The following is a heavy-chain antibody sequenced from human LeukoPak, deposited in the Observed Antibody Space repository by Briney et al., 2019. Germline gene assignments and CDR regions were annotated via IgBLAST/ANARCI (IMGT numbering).Heavy chain of an antibody. V-gene: IGHV1-69*13. Sequence: ASVKVSCKASGGTFSSYAISWVRQAPGQGLEWMGGIIPIFGTANYAQKFQGRVTITADESTSTAYMELSSLRSEDTAVYYCARDRRHYYGSGSYSRFDYWGQGTLVTVSS. J-gene: IGHJ4*02. CDR3: ARDRRHYYGSGSYSRFDY. CDR2: IIPIFGTA. D-gene: IGHD3-10*01. CDR1: GGTFSSYA.